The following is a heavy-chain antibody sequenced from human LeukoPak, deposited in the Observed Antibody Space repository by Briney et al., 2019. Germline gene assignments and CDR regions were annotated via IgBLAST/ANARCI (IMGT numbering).Heavy chain of an antibody. CDR3: ARDSYGDYYYGMDV. Sequence: ASVKVSCKASGYTFTSNYIHWVRQAPGQGLEWMGMIYPRDGSTSYAQKFQGRVTMTRDTSTSTVYMELSSLRSEDTAVYYCARDSYGDYYYGMDVWGQGTTVTVSS. CDR1: GYTFTSNY. CDR2: IYPRDGST. J-gene: IGHJ6*02. V-gene: IGHV1-46*01. D-gene: IGHD4-17*01.